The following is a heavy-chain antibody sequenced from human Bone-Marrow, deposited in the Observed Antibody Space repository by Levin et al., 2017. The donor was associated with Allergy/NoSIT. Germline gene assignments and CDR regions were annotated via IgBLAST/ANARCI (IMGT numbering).Heavy chain of an antibody. D-gene: IGHD2-21*02. CDR2: ISSSSSYI. CDR3: ARDETAYCGGDCYAGFDP. CDR1: GFTFSSYS. Sequence: AGGSLRLSCAASGFTFSSYSMNWVRQAPGKGLEWVSSISSSSSYIYYADSVKGRFTISRDNAKNSLYLQMNSLRAEDTAVYYCARDETAYCGGDCYAGFDPWGQGTLVTVSS. V-gene: IGHV3-21*01. J-gene: IGHJ5*02.